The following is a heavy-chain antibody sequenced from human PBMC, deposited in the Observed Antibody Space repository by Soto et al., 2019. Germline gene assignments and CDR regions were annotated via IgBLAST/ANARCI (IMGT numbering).Heavy chain of an antibody. CDR3: ARSFPDCSGGSCLNYYYYYYMDV. Sequence: QVQLVQSGAEVKKPGASVKVSCKASGYTLTTNGISWLRQAPGQGLEGRGWISAYIGNTNYAQKLQGRVTMTTDTSTSTAYMELRSLRSDDTAVYYCARSFPDCSGGSCLNYYYYYYMDVWGKGTTVTVSS. CDR2: ISAYIGNT. V-gene: IGHV1-18*01. J-gene: IGHJ6*03. CDR1: GYTLTTNG. D-gene: IGHD2-15*01.